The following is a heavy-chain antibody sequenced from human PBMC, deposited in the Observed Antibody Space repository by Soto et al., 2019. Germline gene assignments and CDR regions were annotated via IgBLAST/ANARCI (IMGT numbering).Heavy chain of an antibody. CDR3: ARDRYSSSSPLFDY. CDR2: ISSSGSTI. D-gene: IGHD6-6*01. V-gene: IGHV3-11*01. Sequence: PGGSLRLSCAASGFTFSDYYMSWIRQAPGKGLEWVSYISSSGSTIYYADSVKGRFTISRDNAKNSLYLQMNSLRAEDTVVYYCARDRYSSSSPLFDYWGQGTLVTVSS. J-gene: IGHJ4*02. CDR1: GFTFSDYY.